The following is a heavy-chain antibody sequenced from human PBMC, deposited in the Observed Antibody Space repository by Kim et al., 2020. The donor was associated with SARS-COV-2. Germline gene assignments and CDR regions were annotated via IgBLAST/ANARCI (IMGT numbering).Heavy chain of an antibody. J-gene: IGHJ6*02. CDR1: GFTFSDAW. V-gene: IGHV3-15*01. CDR3: TTLISAAGRGV. CDR2: IKTKTDGWTT. Sequence: GGSLRLSCAASGFTFSDAWMSWVRQAPGKGLEWIGRIKTKTDGWTTDYAAPVKGRFTMSRDDSKNMVYLQMNSLKTEDTAVYYCTTLISAAGRGVWGQGTTVTVSS. D-gene: IGHD6-13*01.